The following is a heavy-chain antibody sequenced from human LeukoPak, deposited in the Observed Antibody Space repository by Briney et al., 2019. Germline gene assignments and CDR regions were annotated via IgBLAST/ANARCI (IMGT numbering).Heavy chain of an antibody. CDR3: ARGVELYYDSSGLLHKYFQH. J-gene: IGHJ1*01. Sequence: ASVKVSCKASGYTFTGYYMHWVRQAPGQGLEWMGWINPNSGGTNYAQKFQGRVTMTRDTSISTAYMELSRLRSDDTAVYYCARGVELYYDSSGLLHKYFQHWGQGTLVTVSS. V-gene: IGHV1-2*02. D-gene: IGHD3-22*01. CDR2: INPNSGGT. CDR1: GYTFTGYY.